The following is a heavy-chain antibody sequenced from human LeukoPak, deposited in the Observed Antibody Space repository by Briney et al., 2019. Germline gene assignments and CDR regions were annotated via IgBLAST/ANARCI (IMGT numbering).Heavy chain of an antibody. CDR1: GGSIRSYY. Sequence: SETLSLTCSVSGGSIRSYYWSWIRQPPGKGLEWIGYIYYSGSTNYNPSLKSRVTISVGTSKNQFSLKLSSVTAADTAVYHCARDLQYYYILTGYFSRSFDPWGQGTLVTVSS. D-gene: IGHD3-9*01. CDR3: ARDLQYYYILTGYFSRSFDP. V-gene: IGHV4-59*01. CDR2: IYYSGST. J-gene: IGHJ5*02.